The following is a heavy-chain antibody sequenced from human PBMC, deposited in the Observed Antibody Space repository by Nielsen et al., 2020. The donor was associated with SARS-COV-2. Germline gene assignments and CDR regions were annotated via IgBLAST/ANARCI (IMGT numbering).Heavy chain of an antibody. V-gene: IGHV4-59*01. Sequence: SETLSLTCTVSGDSISNYCWSWIRQPPGKGLEWIGDICYSGNTNYNPSLKSRVTISVDTSKNQFSLKLGSVTAADTAVYYCARVGGYSGYDFYYYYYGMDVWGQGTTVTVSS. CDR2: ICYSGNT. D-gene: IGHD5-12*01. J-gene: IGHJ6*02. CDR3: ARVGGYSGYDFYYYYYGMDV. CDR1: GDSISNYC.